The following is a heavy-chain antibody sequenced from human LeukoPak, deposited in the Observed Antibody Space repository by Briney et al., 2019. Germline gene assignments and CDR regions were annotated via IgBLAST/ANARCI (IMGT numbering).Heavy chain of an antibody. D-gene: IGHD2-2*01. Sequence: GGSLRLSCAASGFTFSSYWMSWVRQAPGKGLEWVANIKQDGSEKYYVDSVKGRFTISGDNAKNSLYLQMNSLRAEDTAVYYCARDSVYQLPLYYYYMDVWGKGTTVTISS. CDR3: ARDSVYQLPLYYYYMDV. CDR2: IKQDGSEK. J-gene: IGHJ6*03. CDR1: GFTFSSYW. V-gene: IGHV3-7*01.